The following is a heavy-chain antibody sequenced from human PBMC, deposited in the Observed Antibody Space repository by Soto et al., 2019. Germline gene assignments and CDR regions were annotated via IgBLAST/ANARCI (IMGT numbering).Heavy chain of an antibody. Sequence: EVQLLESGGGLVQPGGSLRLSCAASGFTFATYTMSWVRQTPGKGLEWVSAITGSDGRTYYADSVKGRFTISRDNSKNPLELQKDQLGAEDTAVYYCAKNSAATIRVGFDYWGQGTLVTVSS. CDR2: ITGSDGRT. CDR1: GFTFATYT. V-gene: IGHV3-23*01. CDR3: AKNSAATIRVGFDY. J-gene: IGHJ4*02. D-gene: IGHD5-12*01.